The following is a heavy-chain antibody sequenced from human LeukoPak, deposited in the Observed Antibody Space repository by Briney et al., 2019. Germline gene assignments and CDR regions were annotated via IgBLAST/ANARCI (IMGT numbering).Heavy chain of an antibody. J-gene: IGHJ4*02. CDR1: GFTFSSYW. D-gene: IGHD3-3*01. Sequence: PGGSLRLSCAASGFTFSSYWMHWVRQAPGKGLVWVSRIDSDGSSTSYADSVKGRFTISRDNAKNTLYLQMNSLRAEDTAVYYCARDRRFLEWFNYFDYWGQGTLVTVSS. CDR3: ARDRRFLEWFNYFDY. CDR2: IDSDGSST. V-gene: IGHV3-74*01.